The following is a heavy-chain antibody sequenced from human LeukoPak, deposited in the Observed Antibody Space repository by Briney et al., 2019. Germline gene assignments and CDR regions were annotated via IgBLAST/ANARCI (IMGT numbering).Heavy chain of an antibody. J-gene: IGHJ5*02. CDR1: GGTFSSYA. D-gene: IGHD6-19*01. CDR3: ARASLSGWYGSNWFDP. CDR2: IIPIFGTA. V-gene: IGHV1-69*13. Sequence: GASVKVSCKASGGTFSSYAISWVRQAPGQGLEWMGGIIPIFGTANYAQKFQGRVTITADESTSTAYMELSSLRSEDTAVYYCARASLSGWYGSNWFDPWGQGTLVTVSS.